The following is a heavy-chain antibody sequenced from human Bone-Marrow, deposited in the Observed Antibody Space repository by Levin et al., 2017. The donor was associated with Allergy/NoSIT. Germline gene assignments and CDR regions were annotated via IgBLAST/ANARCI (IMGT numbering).Heavy chain of an antibody. J-gene: IGHJ3*02. V-gene: IGHV4-39*01. CDR1: GGSISSSSYY. CDR2: IYYSGST. Sequence: SETLSLTCTVSGGSISSSSYYWGWIRQPPGKGLEWIGSIYYSGSTYYNPSLKSRVTISVDTSKNQFSLKLSSVTAADTAVYYCARRPRQPTEWAFDIWGQGTMVTVSS. D-gene: IGHD3-3*01. CDR3: ARRPRQPTEWAFDI.